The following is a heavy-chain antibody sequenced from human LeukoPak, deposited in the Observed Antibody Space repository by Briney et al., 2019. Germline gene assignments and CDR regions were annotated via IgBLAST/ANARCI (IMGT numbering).Heavy chain of an antibody. J-gene: IGHJ4*02. D-gene: IGHD3-22*01. CDR2: IKKDGSEK. V-gene: IGHV3-7*01. Sequence: GGSLRLSCAASGFTFSSYWMSWVRQAPGKGLEWVANIKKDGSEKYYVDSVKGRFTISRDNAKNSLYLQMNSLRAEDTAVYYCARDLYRIVVVPHYFDYWGQGSLVTVSS. CDR1: GFTFSSYW. CDR3: ARDLYRIVVVPHYFDY.